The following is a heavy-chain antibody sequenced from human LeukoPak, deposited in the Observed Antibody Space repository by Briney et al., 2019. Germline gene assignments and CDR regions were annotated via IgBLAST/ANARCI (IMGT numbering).Heavy chain of an antibody. CDR2: IRSKVDSYTT. CDR3: GRVGGWNSGYDSFDI. CDR1: TFTFSDPY. D-gene: IGHD5-18*01. V-gene: IGHV3-72*01. J-gene: IGHJ3*02. Sequence: GGSLRLSCVVSTFTFSDPYMDWVRQVPGKGLEWVGRIRSKVDSYTTEYAASVNGRFTISRDDSKNSLYLQMKSLKIEDTALYFCGRVGGWNSGYDSFDIWGRGTMVTVSS.